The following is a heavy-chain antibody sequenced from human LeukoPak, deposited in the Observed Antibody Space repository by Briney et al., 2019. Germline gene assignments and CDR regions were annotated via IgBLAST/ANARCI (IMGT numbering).Heavy chain of an antibody. CDR2: INPSGGST. CDR1: GYTFTSYY. D-gene: IGHD5-12*01. CDR3: ASSAAPGDLRSGAFDI. Sequence: ASVKVSCKVSGYTFTSYYMHWVRQAPGQGLEWMGIINPSGGSTSYAQKFQGRVTMTRDTSTSTVYMELSSLRSEDTAVYYCASSAAPGDLRSGAFDIWGQGTTVTVSS. V-gene: IGHV1-46*01. J-gene: IGHJ3*02.